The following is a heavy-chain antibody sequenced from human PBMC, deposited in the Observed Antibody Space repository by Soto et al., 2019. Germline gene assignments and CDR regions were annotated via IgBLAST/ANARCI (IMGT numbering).Heavy chain of an antibody. V-gene: IGHV4-59*01. CDR1: GGSISSYY. Sequence: QVQLQESGPGLVKPSETLSLTCTVSGGSISSYYWSWIRQPPGKGLEWIGYIYYSGSTVSDPSLKCRVTISVDTSKHQSSLELSSVTAADTAVYYWARRGGTYFDFWGQGTLVTVSS. CDR3: ARRGGTYFDF. CDR2: IYYSGST. D-gene: IGHD1-1*01. J-gene: IGHJ4*02.